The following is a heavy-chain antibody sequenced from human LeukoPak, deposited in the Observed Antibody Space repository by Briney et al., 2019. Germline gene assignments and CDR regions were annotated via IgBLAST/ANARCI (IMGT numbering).Heavy chain of an antibody. Sequence: SETLSRTCTVSGGSISSYYWSWIRQPAGKGLEWIGRIYTSGSTNYNPSLNSRITMSVDTSKNQFSLKLSSVTAADTAVYYCARYCNSIGCHHWYFDLWGRGTLVTVSS. J-gene: IGHJ2*01. CDR1: GGSISSYY. D-gene: IGHD2/OR15-2a*01. V-gene: IGHV4-4*07. CDR3: ARYCNSIGCHHWYFDL. CDR2: IYTSGST.